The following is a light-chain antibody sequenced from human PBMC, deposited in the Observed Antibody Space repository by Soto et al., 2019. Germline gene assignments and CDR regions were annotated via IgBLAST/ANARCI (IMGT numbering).Light chain of an antibody. CDR2: EVS. CDR1: SSDVGAYNS. J-gene: IGLJ1*01. CDR3: SSYTGSSTRYV. Sequence: QSALTQPASVSGSPGQSITISCTGTSSDVGAYNSVSWYQQHPGKAPKLMIYEVSNRPSGVSNRFSGSKSGNTASLTISGLQAEDEADYYCSSYTGSSTRYVFGTGTKVTV. V-gene: IGLV2-14*01.